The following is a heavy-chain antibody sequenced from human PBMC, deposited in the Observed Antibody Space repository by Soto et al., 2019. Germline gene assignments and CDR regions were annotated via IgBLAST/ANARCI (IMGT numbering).Heavy chain of an antibody. CDR3: ARDRSSTYYYYGMDL. D-gene: IGHD6-19*01. CDR1: GFSFSRHG. J-gene: IGHJ6*02. Sequence: VGSLRLSCAASGFSFSRHGMHWVRQAPGKGLEWVAVISYDGSNQDYADSVKGRFSISRDNSRNTVYLQMNSLRVEDSAVYHCARDRSSTYYYYGMDLWGQGTTVTVSS. CDR2: ISYDGSNQ. V-gene: IGHV3-30-3*01.